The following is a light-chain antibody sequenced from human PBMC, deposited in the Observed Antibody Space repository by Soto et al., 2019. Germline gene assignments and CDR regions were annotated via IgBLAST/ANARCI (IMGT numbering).Light chain of an antibody. V-gene: IGLV1-40*01. CDR1: SSNIGAGYD. CDR2: GNS. J-gene: IGLJ2*01. CDR3: QSYDSSLSGVV. Sequence: QSVLTQPPSVSGAPGQRVTISCTGSSSNIGAGYDVHWYQQFPGTAPKLLIYGNSNRPSGVPDRFSGSKSGTSASLALTGLQAEDEADYYCQSYDSSLSGVVFGGGTKLTVL.